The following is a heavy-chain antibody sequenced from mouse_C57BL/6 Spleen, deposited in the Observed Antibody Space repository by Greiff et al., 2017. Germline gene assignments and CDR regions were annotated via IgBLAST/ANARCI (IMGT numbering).Heavy chain of an antibody. CDR1: GYTFTSYW. V-gene: IGHV1-55*01. D-gene: IGHD1-1*01. CDR2: IYPGSGST. CDR3: ARFTTVVGYAMDY. Sequence: QVQLQQPGAELVKPGASVKISCKASGYTFTSYWITWVKQRPGQGLEWIGDIYPGSGSTNYNEKFKSKATLTVDTSSSTAYMQLSSLTSEDSAVYYCARFTTVVGYAMDYWGQGTSVTVSS. J-gene: IGHJ4*01.